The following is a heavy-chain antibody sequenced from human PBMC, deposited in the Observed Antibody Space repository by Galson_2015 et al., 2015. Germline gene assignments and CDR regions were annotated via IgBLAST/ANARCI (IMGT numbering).Heavy chain of an antibody. J-gene: IGHJ3*02. Sequence: SLRLSCAASGFTFSDYYMSWIRQAPGKGLEWVSYISSSSSYTNYADSVKGRFTISRDNAKNSLYLQMNSLRAEDTAVYYCARDRGITIFGVVIGAFDIWGQGTMVTVSS. V-gene: IGHV3-11*05. CDR2: ISSSSSYT. CDR3: ARDRGITIFGVVIGAFDI. CDR1: GFTFSDYY. D-gene: IGHD3-3*01.